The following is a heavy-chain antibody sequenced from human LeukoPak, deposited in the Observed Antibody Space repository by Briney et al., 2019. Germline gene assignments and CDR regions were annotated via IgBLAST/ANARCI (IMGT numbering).Heavy chain of an antibody. CDR1: GFTFSSYS. D-gene: IGHD2/OR15-2a*01. CDR2: ISSSSSTI. CDR3: ATLLATCP. Sequence: PGGSLRLSCAASGFTFSSYSMNWVRQAPGKGLVWVSYISSSSSTIYYADSVKGRFTISRDNAKNSLYLQMNSLRAEDTAVYYCATLLATCPWGQGTLVTVSS. V-gene: IGHV3-48*04. J-gene: IGHJ5*02.